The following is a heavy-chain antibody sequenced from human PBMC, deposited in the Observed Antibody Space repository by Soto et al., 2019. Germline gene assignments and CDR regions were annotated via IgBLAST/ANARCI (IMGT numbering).Heavy chain of an antibody. CDR2: IHSGGDT. Sequence: EVQLVESGGGLIQPGGSLRLSCAASGFTVSRNYMNWVRQAPAKGLEWVSIIHSGGDTYYADSVKCRFTISRDNSLNTHNPQMNSLRVEDTAVYYCAGDTFGVNPGEDYWGKGTLVTVSS. CDR3: AGDTFGVNPGEDY. D-gene: IGHD4-17*01. J-gene: IGHJ4*02. V-gene: IGHV3-53*01. CDR1: GFTVSRNY.